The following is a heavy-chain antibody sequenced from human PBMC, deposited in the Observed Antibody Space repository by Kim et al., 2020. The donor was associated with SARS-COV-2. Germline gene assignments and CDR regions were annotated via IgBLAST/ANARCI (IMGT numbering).Heavy chain of an antibody. Sequence: ASVKVSCKASGYTFTSYAMNWVRQAPGQGLEWMGWINTNTGNPTYAQGFTGRFVFSLDTSVSTAYLQISSLKAEDTAVYYCARVAYCSSTSCYFFDYWGQGTLVTVSS. CDR3: ARVAYCSSTSCYFFDY. D-gene: IGHD2-2*01. CDR1: GYTFTSYA. CDR2: INTNTGNP. J-gene: IGHJ4*02. V-gene: IGHV7-4-1*02.